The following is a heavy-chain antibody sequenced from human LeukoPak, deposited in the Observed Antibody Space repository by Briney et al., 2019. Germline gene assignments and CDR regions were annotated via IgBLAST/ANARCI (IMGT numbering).Heavy chain of an antibody. V-gene: IGHV3-21*01. J-gene: IGHJ4*02. CDR3: ARAKDYGDYPPDC. D-gene: IGHD4-17*01. CDR1: GFTFSSYS. Sequence: PGGSLRLSCAASGFTFSSYSMNWVRQAPGKGLEWVSSISSSSSYIYYADSVKGRFTISRDNAKNSLYLQMNSPRAEDTAVYYCARAKDYGDYPPDCWGQGTLVTVSS. CDR2: ISSSSSYI.